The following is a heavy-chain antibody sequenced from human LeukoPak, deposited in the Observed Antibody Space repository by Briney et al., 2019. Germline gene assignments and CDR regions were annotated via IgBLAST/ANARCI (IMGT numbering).Heavy chain of an antibody. D-gene: IGHD4-17*01. J-gene: IGHJ3*02. CDR1: GGSISSADYY. V-gene: IGHV4-30-4*01. CDR2: IYYSGST. Sequence: SETLSLTCTVSGGSISSADYYWGWIRQPPGKGLECIGYIYYSGSTDYNPSLRSRVTISVDTSKNQFSLKLNSVTAADTAVYYCARPKYGFDVFDIWGQGTMVTVSS. CDR3: ARPKYGFDVFDI.